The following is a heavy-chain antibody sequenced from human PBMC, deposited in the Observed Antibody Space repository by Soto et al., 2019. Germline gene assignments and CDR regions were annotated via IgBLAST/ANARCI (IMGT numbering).Heavy chain of an antibody. CDR3: AKALRYFDRLVRPWNAMDV. V-gene: IGHV5-10-1*01. D-gene: IGHD3-9*01. CDR1: GYSFTSYW. CDR2: IDPSDSYT. J-gene: IGHJ6*02. Sequence: PGESLKISCKGSGYSFTSYWISWVRQMPGKGLEWMGRIDPSDSYTNYSPSFQGHVTISADKSISTAYLQWSSLKASDTAMYYCAKALRYFDRLVRPWNAMDVWGQGTTVTVSS.